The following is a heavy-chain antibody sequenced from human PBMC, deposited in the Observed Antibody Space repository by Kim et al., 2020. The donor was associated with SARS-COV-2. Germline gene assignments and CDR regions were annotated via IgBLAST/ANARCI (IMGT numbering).Heavy chain of an antibody. J-gene: IGHJ4*02. D-gene: IGHD5-18*01. Sequence: YAASVKGRFTISRDDSKTTAYLQMNSLKTEDTAVYYCTRLGYSYGIPFDYWGQGTLVTVSS. CDR3: TRLGYSYGIPFDY. V-gene: IGHV3-73*01.